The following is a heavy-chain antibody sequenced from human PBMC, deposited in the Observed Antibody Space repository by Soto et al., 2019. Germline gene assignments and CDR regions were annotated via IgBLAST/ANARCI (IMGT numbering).Heavy chain of an antibody. CDR1: GFTFSSYA. CDR3: AKDLGPTTYSSSSWSLDY. CDR2: ISGSGGST. Sequence: EVQLLESGGGLVQPGGSLRLSCAASGFTFSSYAMSWVRQAPGKGLEWVSAISGSGGSTYYADSVKGRFTISRDNSKNTLYLQMNSLRAEDTAVYYCAKDLGPTTYSSSSWSLDYWGQGTLVTVSS. D-gene: IGHD6-6*01. J-gene: IGHJ4*02. V-gene: IGHV3-23*01.